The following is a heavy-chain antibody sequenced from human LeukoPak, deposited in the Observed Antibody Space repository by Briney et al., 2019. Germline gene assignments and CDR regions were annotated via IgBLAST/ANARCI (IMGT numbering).Heavy chain of an antibody. CDR1: GGSFSGYY. CDR3: AGQSKTVTTGP. J-gene: IGHJ5*02. CDR2: INHSGST. Sequence: PSETLSLTCAVYGGSFSGYYWSWIRQPPGKGLEWIGEINHSGSTNYNPSLKSRVTISVDTSKNQFSLKLSSVTAADTAVYYCAGQSKTVTTGPWGQGTLVTVSS. D-gene: IGHD4-17*01. V-gene: IGHV4-34*01.